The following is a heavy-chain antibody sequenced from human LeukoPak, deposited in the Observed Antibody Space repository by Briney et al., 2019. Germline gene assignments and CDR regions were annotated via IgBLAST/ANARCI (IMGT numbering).Heavy chain of an antibody. CDR1: GGSISSYY. CDR3: ARFSWSPLVDV. D-gene: IGHD2-8*01. J-gene: IGHJ6*04. CDR2: IYYSGST. Sequence: PSETLSLTCTVSGGSISSYYWSWIRQPPGKGLEWIGYIYYSGSTNYKPSLKSRVTISVDTSKNQFSLKLSSVTAADTAVYYCARFSWSPLVDVWGKGTTVTVSS. V-gene: IGHV4-59*08.